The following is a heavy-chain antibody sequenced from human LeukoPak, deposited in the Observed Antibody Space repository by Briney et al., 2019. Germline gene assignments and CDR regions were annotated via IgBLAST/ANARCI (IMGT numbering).Heavy chain of an antibody. CDR1: GFSFRDYW. J-gene: IGHJ4*02. CDR3: VTSWVRQQRDF. Sequence: GGSLRLSCAASGFSFRDYWMGWVRQAPGKGLEWVADIEPDGSGKTYVDSVKGRFTISRDNAQQSLHLQMDTLTAEDTAVYYCVTSWVRQQRDFWGQGTLVTVSS. CDR2: IEPDGSGK. V-gene: IGHV3-7*01. D-gene: IGHD3-10*01.